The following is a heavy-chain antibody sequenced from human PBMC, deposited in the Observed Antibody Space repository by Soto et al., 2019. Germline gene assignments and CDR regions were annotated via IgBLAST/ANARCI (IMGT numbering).Heavy chain of an antibody. Sequence: PSETLSLTCTVSGDSLSGGTKYWNRVRQPPGKDREGIGYIYHGGTTKYNLSLKSRVTISQDTSKNQFSLEIHSVVPSDTAVYYCAGDWGPYWFDPWGQGILVTVSS. CDR2: IYHGGTT. CDR1: GDSLSGGTKY. CDR3: AGDWGPYWFDP. V-gene: IGHV4-61*01. D-gene: IGHD3-16*01. J-gene: IGHJ5*02.